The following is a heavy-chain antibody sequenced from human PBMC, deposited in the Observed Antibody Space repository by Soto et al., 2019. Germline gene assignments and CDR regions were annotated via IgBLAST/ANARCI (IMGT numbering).Heavy chain of an antibody. CDR3: APLGLRYPFDN. CDR2: IYYSEIA. J-gene: IGHJ4*02. CDR1: GGSISSGDSY. Sequence: SETLSLTCTVSGGSISSGDSYWSWIRQLPGRGLEWIGYIYYSEIANYNPSLKSRVVISLDTCKNQCSLRLSSVTAADTAVYYCAPLGLRYPFDNWGQGTLVTVSS. V-gene: IGHV4-31*03. D-gene: IGHD4-17*01.